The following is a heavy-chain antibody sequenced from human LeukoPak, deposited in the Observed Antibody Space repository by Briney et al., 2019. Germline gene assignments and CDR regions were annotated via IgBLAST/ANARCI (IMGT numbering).Heavy chain of an antibody. CDR3: ASRVYGLGSFNY. CDR2: IYNSGTT. Sequence: PSETLSLTCTLSGDSISSTSYYWGWIRQPPGKGLEWIGSIYNSGTTYYNPSLKSRVTISVETSNNQFSLKVSSVTAADTAVYYCASRVYGLGSFNYWGQGTLVTVSS. J-gene: IGHJ4*01. D-gene: IGHD3-10*01. CDR1: GDSISSTSYY. V-gene: IGHV4-39*01.